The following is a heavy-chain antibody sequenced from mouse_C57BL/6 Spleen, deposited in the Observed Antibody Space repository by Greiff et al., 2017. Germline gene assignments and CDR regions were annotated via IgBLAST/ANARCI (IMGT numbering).Heavy chain of an antibody. V-gene: IGHV1-15*01. CDR3: TRWSTDLFAY. CDR2: IDPETGGT. Sequence: QVHVKQSGAELVRPGASVTLSCKASGYTFTDYEMNWVKQTPVHGLEWIGAIDPETGGTAYNQKFKGKAILTADKSSSTAYMELRSLTSEDSAVDYCTRWSTDLFAYWGQGTLVTVSA. D-gene: IGHD1-1*01. J-gene: IGHJ3*01. CDR1: GYTFTDYE.